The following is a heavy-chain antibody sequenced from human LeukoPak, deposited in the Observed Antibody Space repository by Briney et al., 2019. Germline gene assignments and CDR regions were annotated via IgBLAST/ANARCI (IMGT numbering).Heavy chain of an antibody. CDR3: ARGGHYYDSLGAFDI. CDR2: IYCSGST. D-gene: IGHD3-22*01. Sequence: SETLSLTCTVSGGSISSYYWSWIRQPPGKGLEWIGYIYCSGSTNYNPSLKSRVTISVDTSKNQFSLKLSSVTAADTAVYYCARGGHYYDSLGAFDIWGQGTMVTVSS. V-gene: IGHV4-59*01. CDR1: GGSISSYY. J-gene: IGHJ3*02.